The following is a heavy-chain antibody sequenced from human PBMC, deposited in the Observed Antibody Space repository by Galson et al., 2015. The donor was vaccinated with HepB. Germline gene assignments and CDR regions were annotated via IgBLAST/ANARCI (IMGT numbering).Heavy chain of an antibody. Sequence: LSLTCAVYGGSFSGYYWSWIRQPPGKGLEWIGEINHSGSTNYNPSLKSRVTISVDTSKNQFSLKLSSVTAADTAVYYCARYRMVRGVTTYYYYGMDVWGQGTTVTVSS. CDR2: INHSGST. J-gene: IGHJ6*02. D-gene: IGHD3-10*01. CDR1: GGSFSGYY. CDR3: ARYRMVRGVTTYYYYGMDV. V-gene: IGHV4-34*01.